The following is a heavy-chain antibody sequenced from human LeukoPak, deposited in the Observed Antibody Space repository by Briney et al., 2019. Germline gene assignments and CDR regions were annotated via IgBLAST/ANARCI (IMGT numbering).Heavy chain of an antibody. CDR2: LRTNTGGT. J-gene: IGHJ4*02. CDR1: GYTFTDLY. V-gene: IGHV1-2*02. D-gene: IGHD3-3*01. Sequence: AASGKVSCKASGYTFTDLYIRWVRQAPGQGLEWMGFLRTNTGGTSYAQKFQGRVTMTRDTSISTAYMELSSLTSDDTAVYFCARHNYDFDFDYWGQGTLVTVSA. CDR3: ARHNYDFDFDY.